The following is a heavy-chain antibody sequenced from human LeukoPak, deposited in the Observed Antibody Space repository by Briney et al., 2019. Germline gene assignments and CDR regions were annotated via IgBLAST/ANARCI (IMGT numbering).Heavy chain of an antibody. D-gene: IGHD3-9*01. V-gene: IGHV1-2*02. J-gene: IGHJ4*02. CDR3: ARGGDNYDILTQ. Sequence: AASMKVSCKASEYIFTDYYIHWVRQAPGQGLEWTGWINPHSGGTNYAQNFQYRVTMTGDTSISTAYMELSRLISDDTAIYYCARGGDNYDILTQWGQGTLVTVSS. CDR1: EYIFTDYY. CDR2: INPHSGGT.